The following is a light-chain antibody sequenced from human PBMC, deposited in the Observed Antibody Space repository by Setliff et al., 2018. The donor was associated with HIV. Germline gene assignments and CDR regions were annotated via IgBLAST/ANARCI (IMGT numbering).Light chain of an antibody. CDR2: DVS. CDR3: LSYTSSTPLYV. CDR1: SSDVESYNL. V-gene: IGLV2-14*02. Sequence: QSVLAQPASVSGSPGQSITISCTGTSSDVESYNLVSWYQQHPGKAPKLMIYDVSERPSGVSNRFSGSKSGNTASLTISGLQAEDEADYYCLSYTSSTPLYVFATGTKVTVL. J-gene: IGLJ1*01.